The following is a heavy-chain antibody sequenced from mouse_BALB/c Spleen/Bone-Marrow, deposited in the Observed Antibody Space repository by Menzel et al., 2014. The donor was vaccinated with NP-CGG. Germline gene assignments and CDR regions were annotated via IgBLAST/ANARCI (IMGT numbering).Heavy chain of an antibody. CDR2: ISNGSSTI. CDR3: ARKGAMITHYYAMDY. J-gene: IGHJ4*01. V-gene: IGHV5-17*02. CDR1: GFTFSSFG. Sequence: EVQLVESGGGLVQPGGSRKLSCAASGFTFSSFGMHWVRQAPEKGLEWVAYISNGSSTIYYADTVKGRFTISRDNPKNILFLQMTSLRSEDTAMYYCARKGAMITHYYAMDYWGQGTSVTVSS. D-gene: IGHD2-4*01.